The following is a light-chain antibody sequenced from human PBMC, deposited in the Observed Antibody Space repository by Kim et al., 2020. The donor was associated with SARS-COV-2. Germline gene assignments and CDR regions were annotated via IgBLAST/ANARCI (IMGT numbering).Light chain of an antibody. CDR1: QSVSSSY. J-gene: IGKJ2*03. Sequence: SPGERATLSCRASQSVSSSYLAWYQQKPGQAPRLLIFGTSRRTTDIPDRFSGSGSGTDFTLTISRLEPEDSAVYYCQQYGSSSMYSFGQGTKLEI. CDR2: GTS. CDR3: QQYGSSSMYS. V-gene: IGKV3-20*01.